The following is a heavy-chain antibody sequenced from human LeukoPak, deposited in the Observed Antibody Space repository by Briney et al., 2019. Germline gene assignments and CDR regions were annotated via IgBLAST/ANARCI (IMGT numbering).Heavy chain of an antibody. D-gene: IGHD3-3*01. J-gene: IGHJ5*02. CDR3: AREVLEWFWFDP. Sequence: SETLSLTCTVSGGSISSGSYYWSWIRQPAGKGLEWIGRIYTSGSTNYNPSLKSRVTISVDTSKNQFSLKLSFVTAADTAVYYCAREVLEWFWFDPWGQGTLVTVSS. CDR2: IYTSGST. V-gene: IGHV4-61*02. CDR1: GGSISSGSYY.